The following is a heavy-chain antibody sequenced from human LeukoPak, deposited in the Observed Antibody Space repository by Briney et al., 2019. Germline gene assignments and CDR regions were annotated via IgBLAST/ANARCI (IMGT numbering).Heavy chain of an antibody. Sequence: PSETLSLTCTVSGGSISSSSYYWGWLRQHPGKGLEWIGYIYYSGSTYYNPSLKSRVTISIDTSKNQFSLKLSSVTAADTAVYYCARDSGSGPRGHDYWGQGTLVTVSS. CDR1: GGSISSSSYY. CDR2: IYYSGST. D-gene: IGHD3-10*01. CDR3: ARDSGSGPRGHDY. J-gene: IGHJ4*02. V-gene: IGHV4-31*03.